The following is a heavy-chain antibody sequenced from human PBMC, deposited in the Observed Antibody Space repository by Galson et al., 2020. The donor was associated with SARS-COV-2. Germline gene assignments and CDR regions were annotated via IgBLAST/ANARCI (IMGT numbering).Heavy chain of an antibody. V-gene: IGHV3-72*01. Sequence: DQLGESLKISCAASGFTFSDHYMDWVRQAPGKGLEWVGRIRNKPSSYTTEYAASVKGRFTILRDDSENSLYLQMNSLKIEDTAVYYCTRSGTGWTDWFDPWGQGTLVTVSS. CDR2: IRNKPSSYTT. CDR1: GFTFSDHY. J-gene: IGHJ5*02. CDR3: TRSGTGWTDWFDP. D-gene: IGHD2-8*02.